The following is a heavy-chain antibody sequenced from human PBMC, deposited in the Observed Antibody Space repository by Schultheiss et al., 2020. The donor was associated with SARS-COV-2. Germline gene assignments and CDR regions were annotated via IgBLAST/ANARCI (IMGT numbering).Heavy chain of an antibody. Sequence: SETLSLTCTVSGGSISSGGYSWSWIRQPPGKGLEWIGYIYHSGSTYYNPSLKSRVTISVDRSKNQFSLKLSSVTAADTAVYYCARAAYYDFWSGYYQSYYYYGMDVWGQGTTVTVSS. V-gene: IGHV4-30-2*01. J-gene: IGHJ6*02. CDR3: ARAAYYDFWSGYYQSYYYYGMDV. D-gene: IGHD3-3*01. CDR1: GGSISSGGYS. CDR2: IYHSGST.